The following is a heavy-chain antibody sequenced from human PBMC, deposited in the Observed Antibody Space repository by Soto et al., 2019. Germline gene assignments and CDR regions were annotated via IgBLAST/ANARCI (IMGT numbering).Heavy chain of an antibody. J-gene: IGHJ6*02. V-gene: IGHV5-51*01. CDR2: IYPGDSDT. CDR1: GYSFSSYW. D-gene: IGHD6-19*01. CDR3: ARSRRGAYSSGWYSLSRYYNYGIDV. Sequence: EVQLVQSGAEMKKPGESLKISCKASGYSFSSYWIGWVRQMPGKGLEWMGIIYPGDSDTKYSPSLQGQVTISADTSISTSYLQGNSLKASDTAMYYCARSRRGAYSSGWYSLSRYYNYGIDVWGQGTKVTVSS.